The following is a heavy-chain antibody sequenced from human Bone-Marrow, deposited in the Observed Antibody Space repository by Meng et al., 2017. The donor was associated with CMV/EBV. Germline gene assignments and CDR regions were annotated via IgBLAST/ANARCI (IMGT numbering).Heavy chain of an antibody. V-gene: IGHV3-23*01. CDR1: GVTFTSDV. D-gene: IGHD3-9*01. Sequence: GGSLRLSCAVSGVTFTSDVINWVRQAPGKGLEWVSGVSGSYGSTYYADSVNGRFTISRDSSKNTLYLQMNSLRAEDTAIYYCASAEASPNPFKPLTPYAPFDSWGQGTLVTVSS. CDR2: VSGSYGST. CDR3: ASAEASPNPFKPLTPYAPFDS. J-gene: IGHJ4*02.